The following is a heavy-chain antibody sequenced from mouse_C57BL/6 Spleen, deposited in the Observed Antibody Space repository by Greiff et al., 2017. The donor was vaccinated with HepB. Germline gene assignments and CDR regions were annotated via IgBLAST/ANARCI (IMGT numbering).Heavy chain of an antibody. CDR2: INPNNGGT. CDR1: GYTFTDYY. J-gene: IGHJ1*03. V-gene: IGHV1-26*01. Sequence: EVQLQQSGPELVKPGASVKISCKASGYTFTDYYMNWVKQSHGKSLEWIGDINPNNGGTSYNQKFKGKATLTVDKSSSTAYMELRSLTSEDSAVYYCARRGTGTGWYFDVWGTGTTVTVSS. D-gene: IGHD4-1*01. CDR3: ARRGTGTGWYFDV.